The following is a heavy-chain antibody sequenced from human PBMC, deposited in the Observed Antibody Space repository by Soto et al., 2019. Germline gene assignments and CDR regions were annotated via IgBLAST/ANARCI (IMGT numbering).Heavy chain of an antibody. V-gene: IGHV3-23*01. CDR3: AKGTGVAGPYYFDY. CDR1: RFTFSYYG. D-gene: IGHD6-19*01. J-gene: IGHJ4*02. CDR2: VSGSGGST. Sequence: GGSLRLSCAASRFTFSYYGMNWVRQAPGKGLEWVSAVSGSGGSTYYADSVKGRFTISRDNSKNTLYLQMNSLRAEDTAVYYCAKGTGVAGPYYFDYWGQGTLVTVSS.